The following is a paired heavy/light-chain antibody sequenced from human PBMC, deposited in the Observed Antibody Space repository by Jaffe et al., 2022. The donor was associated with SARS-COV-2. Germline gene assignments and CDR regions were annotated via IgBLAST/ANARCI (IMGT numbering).Heavy chain of an antibody. V-gene: IGHV3-48*02. CDR1: GFTFSSYS. J-gene: IGHJ6*02. Sequence: EVQLVESGGGLVQPGGSLRLSCAASGFTFSSYSMNWVRQAPGKGLEWVSYISSSSSTIYYADSVKGRFTISRDNAKNSLYLQMNSLRDEDTAVYYCARDGVGDGYNYPQGFRTTLNYYYGMDVWGQGTTVTVSS. CDR2: ISSSSSTI. CDR3: ARDGVGDGYNYPQGFRTTLNYYYGMDV. D-gene: IGHD5-12*01.
Light chain of an antibody. V-gene: IGLV3-1*01. J-gene: IGLJ1*01. CDR2: QDS. CDR1: KLGDKY. Sequence: SYELTQPPSVSVSPGQTASITCSGDKLGDKYACWYQQKPGQSPVLVIYQDSKRPSGIPERFSGSNSGNTATLTISGTQAMDEADYYCQAWDSSTAVYVFGTGTKVTVL. CDR3: QAWDSSTAVYV.